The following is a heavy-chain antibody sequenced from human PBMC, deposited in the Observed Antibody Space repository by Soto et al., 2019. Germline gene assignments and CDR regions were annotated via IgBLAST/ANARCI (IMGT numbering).Heavy chain of an antibody. D-gene: IGHD2-15*01. J-gene: IGHJ4*02. CDR2: IIPIFGTA. CDR1: GGTFSSYA. Sequence: SVKVSCKASGGTFSSYAISWVRQAPGQGLEWMGGIIPIFGTANYAQRFQGRVTITADESTSTAYMELSSLRSEDTAVYYCARRGVRYCSGGSCYGPFDYWGQGTLVTVSS. V-gene: IGHV1-69*13. CDR3: ARRGVRYCSGGSCYGPFDY.